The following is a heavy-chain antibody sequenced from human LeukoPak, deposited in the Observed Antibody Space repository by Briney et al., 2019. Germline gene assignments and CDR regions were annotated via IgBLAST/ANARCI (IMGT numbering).Heavy chain of an antibody. V-gene: IGHV4-59*01. CDR2: IYYSGST. J-gene: IGHJ4*02. CDR1: GGSISSYY. D-gene: IGHD3-10*01. Sequence: SETLSLTCTVSGGSISSYYWSWIRQPPGKGLEWIGYIYYSGSTNYNPSLKSRVTISVDTSKNQFSLNLSSVTAADTAVYYCARAWFGESAYTFDYWGQGTLVTVSS. CDR3: ARAWFGESAYTFDY.